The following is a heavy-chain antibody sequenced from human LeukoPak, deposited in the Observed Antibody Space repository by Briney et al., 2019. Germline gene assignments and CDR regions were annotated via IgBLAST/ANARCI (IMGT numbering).Heavy chain of an antibody. J-gene: IGHJ4*02. CDR2: ISGSGGST. CDR3: AKAGPPDELWFGELPPYYFDY. Sequence: PGGSLRLSCAASGFTFSSYAMSWVRQAPGKGLEWVSAISGSGGSTYYADSVKGRFTISRDNSKNTLYLQMNSLRAEDTAVYYCAKAGPPDELWFGELPPYYFDYWGQGTLVTVSS. V-gene: IGHV3-23*01. D-gene: IGHD3-10*01. CDR1: GFTFSSYA.